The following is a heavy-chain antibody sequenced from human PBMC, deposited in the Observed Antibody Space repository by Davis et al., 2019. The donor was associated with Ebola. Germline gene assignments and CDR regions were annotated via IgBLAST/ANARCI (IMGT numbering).Heavy chain of an antibody. J-gene: IGHJ6*02. V-gene: IGHV3-30-3*02. CDR3: AKILYDKDV. D-gene: IGHD3-9*01. CDR1: GFTFSSYA. Sequence: PGGSLRLSCAASGFTFSSYAMHWVRQAPGKGLEWVAVISYDGSNKYYADSVKGRFTISRDNSKNTMYLQMNSLRVEDSAVYYCAKILYDKDVWGQGTTVIVSS. CDR2: ISYDGSNK.